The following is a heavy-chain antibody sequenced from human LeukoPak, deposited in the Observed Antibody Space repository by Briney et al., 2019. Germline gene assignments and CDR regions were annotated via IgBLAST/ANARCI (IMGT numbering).Heavy chain of an antibody. CDR3: AKKPSIAARPNYFDC. V-gene: IGHV3-23*01. Sequence: QSGGSLRLSCAASGFTFSSYAMSWVRQAPGKGLEWVSAISGSGGSTYYADSVKGRFTISRDNSKNTLYLQMHSLRAEDTAVYYCAKKPSIAARPNYFDCWGQGTLVTVSS. CDR1: GFTFSSYA. J-gene: IGHJ4*02. D-gene: IGHD6-6*01. CDR2: ISGSGGST.